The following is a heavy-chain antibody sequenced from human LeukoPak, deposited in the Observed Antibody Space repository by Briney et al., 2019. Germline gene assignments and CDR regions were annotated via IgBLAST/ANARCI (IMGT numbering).Heavy chain of an antibody. J-gene: IGHJ5*02. CDR2: ISYIGST. D-gene: IGHD2-2*01. CDR3: ANGGYCSSTSCYPNWFDP. CDR1: GGSISNYY. Sequence: SETLSLTCTVSGGSISNYYWSWIRQPPGKGLEWIGYISYIGSTKYNPSLKSRVTISEDTSKKQFSLKLSSVTAADTAVYYCANGGYCSSTSCYPNWFDPWGQGTLVTVSS. V-gene: IGHV4-59*01.